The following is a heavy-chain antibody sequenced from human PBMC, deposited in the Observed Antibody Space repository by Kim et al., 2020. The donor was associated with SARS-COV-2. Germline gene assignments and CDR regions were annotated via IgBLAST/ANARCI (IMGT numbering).Heavy chain of an antibody. D-gene: IGHD6-19*01. Sequence: GGSLRLSCAASGFNFSSYGMHWVRQAPGKGLEWVAVISYDGSNKYYADSVKGRFTISRDNSKNTLYLQMNSLRAEDTAVYYCAHAPYSSWFDYWGQGTLVTVSS. V-gene: IGHV3-30*03. CDR2: ISYDGSNK. CDR3: AHAPYSSWFDY. CDR1: GFNFSSYG. J-gene: IGHJ4*02.